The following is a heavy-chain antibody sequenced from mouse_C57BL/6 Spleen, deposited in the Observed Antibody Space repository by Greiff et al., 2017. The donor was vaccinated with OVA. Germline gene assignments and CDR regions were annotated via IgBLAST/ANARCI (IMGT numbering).Heavy chain of an antibody. Sequence: QVQLQQSGAELARPGASVKLSCKASGYTFTSYGISWVKQRTGQGLEWIGEIYPRSGNTYYNEKFKGKATLTADKSSSTAYMELRSLTSEDSAVYFCARYDDDDGYYAMDDWGQGTSVTVSS. D-gene: IGHD2-4*01. CDR1: GYTFTSYG. CDR2: IYPRSGNT. J-gene: IGHJ4*01. V-gene: IGHV1-81*01. CDR3: ARYDDDDGYYAMDD.